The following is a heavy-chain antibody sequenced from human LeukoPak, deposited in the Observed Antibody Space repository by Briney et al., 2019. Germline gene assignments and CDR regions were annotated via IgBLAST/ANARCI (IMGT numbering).Heavy chain of an antibody. CDR1: GGTFSSYA. D-gene: IGHD3-9*01. CDR3: ARGASGGEGDILTGLLFDY. CDR2: IIPIFGTA. J-gene: IGHJ4*02. V-gene: IGHV1-69*05. Sequence: GASVKVSCKASGGTFSSYAISWVRQAPGQGLEWMGGIIPIFGTANYAQKFQGRVTITTDESTSTAYMELSSLRSEDTAVYYCARGASGGEGDILTGLLFDYWGQGTLVTVSS.